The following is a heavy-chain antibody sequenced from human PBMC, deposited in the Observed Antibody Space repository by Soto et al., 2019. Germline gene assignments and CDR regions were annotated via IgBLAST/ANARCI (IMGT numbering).Heavy chain of an antibody. Sequence: EVQLLESGGGLVQPGGSLRLSCAASGFSFSRYAMSWVRQAPGKGLEWVSAISGSGGSTYYADSVKGRFTISRDNSKNTLYLQMNSLRAEDTAVYFCAKDPFDWLFYSPYFFDYWGQGTLVTVSS. CDR1: GFSFSRYA. CDR2: ISGSGGST. J-gene: IGHJ4*02. V-gene: IGHV3-23*01. D-gene: IGHD3-9*01. CDR3: AKDPFDWLFYSPYFFDY.